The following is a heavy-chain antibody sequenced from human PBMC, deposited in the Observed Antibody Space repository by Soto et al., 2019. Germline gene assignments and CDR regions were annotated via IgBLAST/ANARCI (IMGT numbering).Heavy chain of an antibody. D-gene: IGHD5-12*01. V-gene: IGHV4-34*01. CDR2: VKDGGHT. CDR1: GGSLSGYY. Sequence: QVQLQQWGAGLLKPSETLSLNCAVTGGSLSGYYWSWIRQPPGKGLEWIGEVKDGGHTNYSPSLSGRVTISSDTSNNPFSLRLKSVTAADTGVYYCARGQEGVVATHWDQGSLVTVSS. J-gene: IGHJ4*02. CDR3: ARGQEGVVATH.